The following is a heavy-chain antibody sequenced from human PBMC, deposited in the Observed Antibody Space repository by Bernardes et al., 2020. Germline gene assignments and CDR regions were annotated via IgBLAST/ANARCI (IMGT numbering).Heavy chain of an antibody. Sequence: GGSLRLSCAASGFTFSDYYMSWIRQAPGKGLEWVSYISSSGSTIYYADSVKGRFTISRDNAKNSLYLQMNSLRAEDTAVYYCARALKTITIFGVAYGMDVWGQGTTVTVSS. J-gene: IGHJ6*02. CDR1: GFTFSDYY. D-gene: IGHD3-3*01. CDR2: ISSSGSTI. V-gene: IGHV3-11*01. CDR3: ARALKTITIFGVAYGMDV.